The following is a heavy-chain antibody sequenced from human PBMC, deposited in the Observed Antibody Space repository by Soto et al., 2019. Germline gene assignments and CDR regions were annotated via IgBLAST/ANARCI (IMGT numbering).Heavy chain of an antibody. CDR3: AKEVWSGPMDV. CDR2: IYDGSNK. V-gene: IGHV3-30*18. J-gene: IGHJ6*02. D-gene: IGHD3-3*01. Sequence: QVQLVESGGGVVQPGRSLRLSCAASGFTFSSYGMHWVRQAPGKGLAWVAVIYDGSNKYYADSVKGRFTISRDNSKNTMYLQINRLRAEDTAVYYCAKEVWSGPMDVWGQGTTVTVSS. CDR1: GFTFSSYG.